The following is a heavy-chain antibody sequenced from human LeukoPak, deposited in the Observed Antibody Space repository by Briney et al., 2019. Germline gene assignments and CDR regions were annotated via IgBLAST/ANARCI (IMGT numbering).Heavy chain of an antibody. CDR1: GDSIRSSSYS. CDR3: ARQASVVRGVIIPWFDP. CDR2: INYSGSP. V-gene: IGHV4-39*01. Sequence: PSETLSLTCTVPGDSIRSSSYSWGSVRQPPGKGLELIGTINYSGSPYYNPSLQSRVTMSVDTSKNQFSLNLSSVTAADTAVYYCARQASVVRGVIIPWFDPWGRGTLVTVSS. D-gene: IGHD3-10*01. J-gene: IGHJ5*02.